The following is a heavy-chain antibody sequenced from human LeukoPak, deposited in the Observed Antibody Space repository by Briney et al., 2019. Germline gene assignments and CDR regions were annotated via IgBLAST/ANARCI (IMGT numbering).Heavy chain of an antibody. J-gene: IGHJ2*01. CDR2: ITHSGSP. Sequence: PPETLSLTCGVSSGSLSGYYWRWIRQPPGGGLEWLGEITHSGSPNYNPSLKSRVTISGDTSKKQFSLNLTSVTAADTGVYYCARGVDLWGRGTPVTVSS. CDR3: ARGVDL. V-gene: IGHV4-34*01. CDR1: SGSLSGYY.